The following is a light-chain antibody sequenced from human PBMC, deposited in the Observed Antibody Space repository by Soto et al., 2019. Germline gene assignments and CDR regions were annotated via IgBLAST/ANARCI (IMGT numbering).Light chain of an antibody. J-gene: IGKJ5*01. CDR2: GAS. V-gene: IGKV3-15*01. Sequence: ELLMTQCQAPLSVSPGERAALSCRASQSVSSNLHWYQQKPGQAPRLLIYGASTWATGIPARFSGSGSGTEFTLTISSLQSEDFAVYFCQQRSSSPITFGQGTRLEIK. CDR1: QSVSSN. CDR3: QQRSSSPIT.